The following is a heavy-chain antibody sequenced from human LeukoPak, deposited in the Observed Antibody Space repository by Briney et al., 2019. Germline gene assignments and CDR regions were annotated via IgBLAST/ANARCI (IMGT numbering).Heavy chain of an antibody. CDR1: GFTFSSYE. D-gene: IGHD3-3*01. J-gene: IGHJ4*02. Sequence: GGSLRLSCAASGFTFSSYEMNWVRQAPGKGLEWVSYISSSGSTIYYADSVKDRFTISRDNAQNSLYLQMNSLRAEDTAVYYCARDDGDRSQDFFDYWGQGTLVTVSS. CDR2: ISSSGSTI. V-gene: IGHV3-48*03. CDR3: ARDDGDRSQDFFDY.